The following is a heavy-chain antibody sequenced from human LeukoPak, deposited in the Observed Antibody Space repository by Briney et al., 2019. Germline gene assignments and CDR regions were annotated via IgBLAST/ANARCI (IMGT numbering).Heavy chain of an antibody. J-gene: IGHJ4*02. Sequence: GGSLRRYCAASGFTFSNYWMHWVRQVPGKGLVWVSRINDDGSATFYADSVKGRFTISRDNAKNTLFLQINSLRAEDTAVYYCAREILAPGKTHDYWGQGTLVTVSS. V-gene: IGHV3-74*01. CDR3: AREILAPGKTHDY. CDR1: GFTFSNYW. CDR2: INDDGSAT.